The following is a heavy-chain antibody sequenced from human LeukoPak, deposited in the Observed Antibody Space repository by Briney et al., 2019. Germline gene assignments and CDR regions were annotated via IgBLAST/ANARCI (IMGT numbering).Heavy chain of an antibody. Sequence: PGGSLRLSCAASGFTFSSYAMSWVRQAPGKGLEWVSAISGSGGSTYYADSVKGRFTISRDNSKNTLYLQMNSLRAEDTAVYYCAKEGSRFSGLLRVFYFDYWGQGTLVTVSS. CDR3: AKEGSRFSGLLRVFYFDY. CDR1: GFTFSSYA. D-gene: IGHD6-19*01. CDR2: ISGSGGST. V-gene: IGHV3-23*01. J-gene: IGHJ4*02.